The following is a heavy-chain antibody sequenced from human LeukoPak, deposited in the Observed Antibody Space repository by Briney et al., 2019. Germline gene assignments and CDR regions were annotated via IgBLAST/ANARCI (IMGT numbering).Heavy chain of an antibody. J-gene: IGHJ5*02. Sequence: GGSLRLSCAASGFTFSNYWMSWVRQAPGKGLEWVANIKQDGSEKYYVDSVKGRFTISRDNAKNSLYLQMNSLRAEDTAVYYCARAYYYDSSGYLSWGQGTLVTVSS. V-gene: IGHV3-7*01. CDR2: IKQDGSEK. D-gene: IGHD3-22*01. CDR3: ARAYYYDSSGYLS. CDR1: GFTFSNYW.